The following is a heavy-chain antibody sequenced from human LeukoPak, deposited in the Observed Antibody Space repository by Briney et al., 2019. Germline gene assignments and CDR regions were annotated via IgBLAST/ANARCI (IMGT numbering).Heavy chain of an antibody. J-gene: IGHJ3*02. V-gene: IGHV3-30-3*01. CDR1: GFTFSSYA. CDR3: ARVRVYAFDI. D-gene: IGHD1-14*01. CDR2: ISYDGSNK. Sequence: GGSLRLSCAASGFTFSSYAIHWVRQAPGKGLEWVAVISYDGSNKYYADSVKGRFTISRDNSKNTLYLQMNSLRAEDTAVYYCARVRVYAFDIWGQGTMVTVSS.